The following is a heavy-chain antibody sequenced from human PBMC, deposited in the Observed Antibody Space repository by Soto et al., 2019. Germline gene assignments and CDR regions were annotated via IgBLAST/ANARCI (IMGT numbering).Heavy chain of an antibody. CDR1: GFTFNNYA. V-gene: IGHV3-23*01. Sequence: PGGSLRLSCAASGFTFNNYAMSWVRQAPGKGLEWVSGISGSGISTFYADPVKGRFTISRDNSKNTLYLLMTSLRAEDTAVYYCARYLAAVPGTFDSWGQGTLVTVSA. J-gene: IGHJ4*02. CDR2: ISGSGIST. D-gene: IGHD6-19*01. CDR3: ARYLAAVPGTFDS.